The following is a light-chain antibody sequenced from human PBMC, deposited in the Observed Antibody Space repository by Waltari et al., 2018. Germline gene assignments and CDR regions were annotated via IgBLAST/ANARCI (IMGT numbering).Light chain of an antibody. CDR3: QQYGSSPGA. CDR2: GAS. Sequence: IVLTQSPGTLSLSTGERPALSSRASQSVSSSYLAWYQQKPGQAPRLLIYGASSRATGIPDRFSGSGSGTDFTLTISRLEPEDFAVYYCQQYGSSPGAFGPGTKVDIK. CDR1: QSVSSSY. V-gene: IGKV3-20*01. J-gene: IGKJ3*01.